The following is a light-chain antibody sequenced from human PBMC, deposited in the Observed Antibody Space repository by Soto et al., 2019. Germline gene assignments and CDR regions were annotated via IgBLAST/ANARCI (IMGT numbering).Light chain of an antibody. CDR2: EVS. Sequence: DIVLTQTPLSSPVTLGQPASISCRSSQSLVHSDGNTYLNWLQQRPGQPPRLLIYEVSNRFSGVPDRFSGSGAGTDFTLEISRVEAEDVGVYYCMQTTQFPLTFGGWTKVEIK. CDR3: MQTTQFPLT. V-gene: IGKV2-24*01. J-gene: IGKJ4*01. CDR1: QSLVHSDGNTY.